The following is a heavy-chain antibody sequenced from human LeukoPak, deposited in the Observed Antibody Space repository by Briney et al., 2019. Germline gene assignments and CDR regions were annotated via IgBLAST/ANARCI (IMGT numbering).Heavy chain of an antibody. Sequence: SETLSLTCTVSGGSISTYYWGWIRQPPGKGLEWIGSIYHSGRTYYNPSLKSRVTISLDMSKNQFSLKVGSVTAADTAVYYCVRDRISVTDPPNWFDPWGQGTLVTVSS. CDR3: VRDRISVTDPPNWFDP. CDR2: IYHSGRT. CDR1: GGSISTYY. V-gene: IGHV4-38-2*02. D-gene: IGHD6-19*01. J-gene: IGHJ5*02.